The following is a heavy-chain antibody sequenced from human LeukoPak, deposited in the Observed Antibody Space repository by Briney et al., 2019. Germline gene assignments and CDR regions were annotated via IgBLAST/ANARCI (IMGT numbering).Heavy chain of an antibody. CDR1: GYTFTAYG. J-gene: IGHJ4*02. CDR3: ARDPMIRGVVAYFDY. V-gene: IGHV1-18*01. Sequence: ASVKVSCKASGYTFTAYGISWVRQAPGQGLEWMGWISGYSGNTKYAQKLQDRVTMTTETSTSTAYMELRGLRSDDTAMYCCARDPMIRGVVAYFDYWGQGTLVAVSS. D-gene: IGHD3-10*01. CDR2: ISGYSGNT.